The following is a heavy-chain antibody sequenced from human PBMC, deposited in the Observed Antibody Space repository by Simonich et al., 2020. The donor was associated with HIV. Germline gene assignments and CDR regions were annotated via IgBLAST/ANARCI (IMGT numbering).Heavy chain of an antibody. CDR1: GFTFSSYA. Sequence: QVQLVESGGGVVQPGRSLRLSCAASGFTFSSYAMHWVRQAPGKGLEWVAVISYDGSNKYYADSVKGRFTISRDKSKNTLYLQMNSLRAEDTALYYCASGGSISSVWADDYWGQGTLVTVSS. D-gene: IGHD3-3*02. V-gene: IGHV3-30*07. CDR2: ISYDGSNK. CDR3: ASGGSISSVWADDY. J-gene: IGHJ4*02.